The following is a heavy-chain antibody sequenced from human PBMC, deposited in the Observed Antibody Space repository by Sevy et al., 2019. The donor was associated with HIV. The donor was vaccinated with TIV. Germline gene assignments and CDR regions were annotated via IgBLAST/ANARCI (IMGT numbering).Heavy chain of an antibody. D-gene: IGHD3-22*01. CDR3: AKGPPPEYYYDSSGYPYYFDY. CDR2: ISGSGGST. V-gene: IGHV3-23*01. CDR1: GFTFSSYA. Sequence: GGSLRLSCAASGFTFSSYAMSWVRQAPGKGLEWVSAISGSGGSTYYADSVKGRFTISRDNSKNTLYLQMNSLRAEDMAVYYCAKGPPPEYYYDSSGYPYYFDYWGQGTLVNVSS. J-gene: IGHJ4*02.